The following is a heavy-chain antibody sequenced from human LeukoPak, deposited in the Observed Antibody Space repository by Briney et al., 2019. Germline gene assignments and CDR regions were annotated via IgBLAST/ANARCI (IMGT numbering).Heavy chain of an antibody. V-gene: IGHV4-34*01. CDR2: INHSGST. CDR1: GGSFSGYY. CDR3: ARSVGYYGSWFDP. D-gene: IGHD3-10*01. Sequence: PSETLSLTCAVYGGSFSGYYWSWIRQPPGKGLEWIGEINHSGSTNYNPSLKSRVTISVDTSKNQFSLKLSSVTAGDTAVYYCARSVGYYGSWFDPWGQGTLVTVSS. J-gene: IGHJ5*02.